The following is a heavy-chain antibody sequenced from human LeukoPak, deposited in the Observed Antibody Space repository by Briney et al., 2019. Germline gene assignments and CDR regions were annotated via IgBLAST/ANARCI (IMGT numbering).Heavy chain of an antibody. CDR3: ARLVANMEQLKFDP. V-gene: IGHV1-18*01. CDR1: GYTFTSYG. D-gene: IGHD6-13*01. Sequence: ASVKVSCKASGYTFTSYGISWVRQAPGQGLEWMGWISAYNGNTNYAQKLQGRVTMTTDTSTSTAYMELRSLRSDDTAVYYCARLVANMEQLKFDPWGQGTLVTVSS. CDR2: ISAYNGNT. J-gene: IGHJ5*02.